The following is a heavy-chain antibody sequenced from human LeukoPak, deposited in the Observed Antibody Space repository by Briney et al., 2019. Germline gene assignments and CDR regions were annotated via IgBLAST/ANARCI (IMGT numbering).Heavy chain of an antibody. CDR2: IIPIFGTA. J-gene: IGHJ4*02. V-gene: IGHV1-69*05. Sequence: SVKVSCKASGGTFSSYAISWVRQAPGQGLEWMGGIIPIFGTANYAQKFQGRVTITTDESTSTDYMELSSLRSEDTAVYYCARLNYDSSGYYYWGQGTLVTVSS. D-gene: IGHD3-22*01. CDR1: GGTFSSYA. CDR3: ARLNYDSSGYYY.